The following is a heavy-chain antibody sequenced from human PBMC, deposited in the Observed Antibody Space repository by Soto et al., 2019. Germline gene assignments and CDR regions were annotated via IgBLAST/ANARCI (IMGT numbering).Heavy chain of an antibody. Sequence: PSETLSLTCTVSGDSIRSSYWTWIRQAPGRGLEWIGDIYHTGTTNYNPSLKSRVSISVDTSKNQFSLRLRPVTAADTAIYFCAKISAGSTDETMFTVFDHWGQGTLVTVSS. CDR2: IYHTGTT. V-gene: IGHV4-59*03. J-gene: IGHJ4*02. CDR3: AKISAGSTDETMFTVFDH. D-gene: IGHD6-13*01. CDR1: GDSIRSSY.